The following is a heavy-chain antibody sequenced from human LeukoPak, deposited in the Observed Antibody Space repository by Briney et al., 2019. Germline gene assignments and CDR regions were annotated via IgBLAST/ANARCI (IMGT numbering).Heavy chain of an antibody. CDR1: GFTFGDYA. J-gene: IGHJ4*02. CDR2: IRSKAYGGTT. V-gene: IGHV3-49*04. D-gene: IGHD3-3*01. Sequence: PGGSLRLSCTASGFTFGDYAMSWVRQAPGKGLEWVGFIRSKAYGGTTEYAASVKGRFTISRDDPKSIAYLQMNSLKTEDTAVYYCTRVGYYDFWSGYYHFDYWGQGTLVTVSS. CDR3: TRVGYYDFWSGYYHFDY.